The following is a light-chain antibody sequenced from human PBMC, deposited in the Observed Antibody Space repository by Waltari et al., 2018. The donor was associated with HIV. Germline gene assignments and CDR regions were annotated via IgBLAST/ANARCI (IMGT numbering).Light chain of an antibody. V-gene: IGLV4-69*01. Sequence: QLVLTQPPSASASLGASFKLTCSLTCGSSSYATSRHQQQPDKGPRYLMKLNSDGSHSKGDGIPDRFSGSSSGAERYLTISSLQSEDEADYYCQTWGTGLRVFGGGTKLTVL. J-gene: IGLJ3*02. CDR2: LNSDGSH. CDR3: QTWGTGLRV. CDR1: CGSSSYA.